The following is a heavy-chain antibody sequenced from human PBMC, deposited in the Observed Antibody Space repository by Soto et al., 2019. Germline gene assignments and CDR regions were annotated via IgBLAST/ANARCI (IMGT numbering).Heavy chain of an antibody. J-gene: IGHJ4*02. CDR2: ISGSGDAT. D-gene: IGHD2-8*01. CDR1: GFTFGGFA. V-gene: IGHV3-23*01. CDR3: AKDNGGRASDY. Sequence: EVQLLESGGGVVQPGGSLGLSCAASGFTFGGFAMSWVRQAPGKGLEWVSAISGSGDATYYADSVKGRFTISRDNSKNTLYLQMNSLRVDDTAIYYCAKDNGGRASDYWGQGTLVTVSS.